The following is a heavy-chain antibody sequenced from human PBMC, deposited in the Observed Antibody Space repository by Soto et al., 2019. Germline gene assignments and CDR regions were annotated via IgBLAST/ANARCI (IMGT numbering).Heavy chain of an antibody. J-gene: IGHJ4*02. D-gene: IGHD4-17*01. V-gene: IGHV1-18*04. Sequence: ASVKVSCKASGYTFTSYGISWVRQAPGQGLEWMGWISAYNGHTNYAQKLQGSVTMTTDTSTRTAYMELRSLRSDDTAMYYCARVFTDYGDYKYYFDYWGQGTLVTGSS. CDR1: GYTFTSYG. CDR2: ISAYNGHT. CDR3: ARVFTDYGDYKYYFDY.